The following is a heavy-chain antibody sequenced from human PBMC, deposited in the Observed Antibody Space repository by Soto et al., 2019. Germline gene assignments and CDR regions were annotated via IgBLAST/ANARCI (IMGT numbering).Heavy chain of an antibody. CDR1: GFTFSSYG. CDR3: ATEYYYDSSGYHFDY. V-gene: IGHV3-30*03. D-gene: IGHD3-22*01. CDR2: ISYDGSNK. J-gene: IGHJ4*02. Sequence: GGSLRLSCAASGFTFSSYGMHWVRQAPGKGLEWVAVISYDGSNKYYADSVKGRFTISRDNSKNTLYLQMNSLRAEDTAVYYCATEYYYDSSGYHFDYWGQGTLVTVSS.